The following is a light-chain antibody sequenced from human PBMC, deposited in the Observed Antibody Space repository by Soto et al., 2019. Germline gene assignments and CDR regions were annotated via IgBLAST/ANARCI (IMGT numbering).Light chain of an antibody. CDR3: QQCSTYSLST. CDR2: DAS. J-gene: IGKJ4*02. V-gene: IGKV3-11*01. Sequence: EIGLTQSPCTLSSSPRERATLSCRASQSVSTCLAWYQQKPGQAPRLLIYDASSMASGIPSRFSGSESGTDFTLTITSLLPDDFAAYYCQQCSTYSLSTFGRGTKVDIK. CDR1: QSVSTC.